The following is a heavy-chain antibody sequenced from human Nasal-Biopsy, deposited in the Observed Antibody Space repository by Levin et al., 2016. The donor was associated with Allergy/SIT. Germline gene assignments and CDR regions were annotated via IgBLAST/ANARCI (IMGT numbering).Heavy chain of an antibody. CDR2: IKQDGGEQ. Sequence: GGSLRLSCVASQFTLSKYWMSWVRQAPGKGLEWVANIKQDGGEQQYANSVRGRFTISRDNSRNSVYLQMSSLRAEDSALYYCARDPGNTDVNKWAAFDMWGRGTMVTVSS. CDR3: ARDPGNTDVNKWAAFDM. D-gene: IGHD5-24*01. CDR1: QFTLSKYW. V-gene: IGHV3-7*01. J-gene: IGHJ3*02.